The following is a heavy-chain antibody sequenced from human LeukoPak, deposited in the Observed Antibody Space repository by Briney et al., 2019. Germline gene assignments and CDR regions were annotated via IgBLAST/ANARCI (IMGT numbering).Heavy chain of an antibody. V-gene: IGHV3-11*04. CDR3: ARGGGVSRYSGSYDAFDI. Sequence: PGGSLRLSCAASGFIFSDYYMSWIRQAPGKGLEWVSYISSSGSTIYYADSVKGRFTISRDNAKNSLYLQMNSLRAEDTAVYYCARGGGVSRYSGSYDAFDIWGQGTMVTVSS. CDR1: GFIFSDYY. J-gene: IGHJ3*02. D-gene: IGHD1-26*01. CDR2: ISSSGSTI.